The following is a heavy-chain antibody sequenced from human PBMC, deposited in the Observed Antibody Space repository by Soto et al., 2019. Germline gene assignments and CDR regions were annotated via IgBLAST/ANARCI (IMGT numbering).Heavy chain of an antibody. J-gene: IGHJ4*02. CDR2: INAGNGNT. Sequence: ASVKVSCKASGYTFTSYAMHWVRQAPGQRLEWMGWINAGNGNTKYSQKFQGRVTITRDTSASTAYMELSSLRSEDTAVYYCARAVAVAADFDYWGQRTLVTVSS. V-gene: IGHV1-3*01. CDR1: GYTFTSYA. D-gene: IGHD6-19*01. CDR3: ARAVAVAADFDY.